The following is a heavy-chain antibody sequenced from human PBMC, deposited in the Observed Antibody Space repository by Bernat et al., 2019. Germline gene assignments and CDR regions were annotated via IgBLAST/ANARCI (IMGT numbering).Heavy chain of an antibody. CDR2: IYYSGST. J-gene: IGHJ6*03. CDR1: GGSISSGGYY. V-gene: IGHV4-31*03. Sequence: QVQLQESGPGLVKPSQTLSLTCTVSGGSISSGGYYWSWIRQHPGKGLEWIGYIYYSGSTYYNPSLKSRVTISVDTSKNQFSLKLSSVTAADTAVYYCARISYYGSGSFYNYYYMDVWGKGTTVTVSS. D-gene: IGHD3-10*01. CDR3: ARISYYGSGSFYNYYYMDV.